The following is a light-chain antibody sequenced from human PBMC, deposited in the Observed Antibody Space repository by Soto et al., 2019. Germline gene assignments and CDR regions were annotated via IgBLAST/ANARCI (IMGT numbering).Light chain of an antibody. CDR2: DVS. Sequence: QAVVTQPASVSGSPGQWITISCTGTSSDVGGYNYVSWYQQHPGKAPKLMIYDVSNRPSGVSNRFSGSKSGNTASLTISGLQAEDEVDYYCSSYTRSSTVVFAVGTKLTVL. V-gene: IGLV2-14*01. CDR1: SSDVGGYNY. J-gene: IGLJ2*01. CDR3: SSYTRSSTVV.